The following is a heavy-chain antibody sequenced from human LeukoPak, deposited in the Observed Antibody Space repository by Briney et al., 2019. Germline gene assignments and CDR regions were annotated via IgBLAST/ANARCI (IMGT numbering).Heavy chain of an antibody. CDR1: GFTFSTYS. Sequence: GGSLRLSCAASGFTFSTYSMNWGRQAPGKGLEWVSSISSSSRYIYYADSVKGRFTISRDNAKSSLFLQMNSLRSEDTAVYYCAREERQQLVHPFDYWGQGTLVTVSS. CDR2: ISSSSRYI. J-gene: IGHJ4*02. V-gene: IGHV3-21*01. D-gene: IGHD6-13*01. CDR3: AREERQQLVHPFDY.